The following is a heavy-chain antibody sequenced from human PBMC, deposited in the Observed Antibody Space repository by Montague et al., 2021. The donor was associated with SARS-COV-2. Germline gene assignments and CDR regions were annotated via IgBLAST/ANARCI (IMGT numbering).Heavy chain of an antibody. Sequence: SETLSLTCSVSSDSISSRSYCWAWTRQSPGKGLEWIGNICYGGXTXYXXXXRXRVVMSAETSKSQFSLKLYSVTAADTSIYYCARRRDRSTVVSPAVFDLWGQGTMVIVSS. V-gene: IGHV4-39*01. J-gene: IGHJ3*01. D-gene: IGHD4-23*01. CDR1: SDSISSRSYC. CDR2: ICYGGXT. CDR3: ARRRDRSTVVSPAVFDL.